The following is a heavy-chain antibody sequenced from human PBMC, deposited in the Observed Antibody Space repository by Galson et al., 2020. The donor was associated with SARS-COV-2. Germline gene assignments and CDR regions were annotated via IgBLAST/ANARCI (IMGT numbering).Heavy chain of an antibody. CDR1: GFTFSSYS. V-gene: IGHV3-21*01. D-gene: IGHD3-9*01. CDR2: ISMSSSHI. J-gene: IGHJ3*02. Sequence: GESLKISCAASGFTFSSYSMNWVRQAPGKGLEWVSSISMSSSHIYYADSMKGRFTISRDNAKNSLYLQMNSLRAEDTAVYYCAGEGRNFDFLPPRGGFDIWGQGTMVTVSS. CDR3: AGEGRNFDFLPPRGGFDI.